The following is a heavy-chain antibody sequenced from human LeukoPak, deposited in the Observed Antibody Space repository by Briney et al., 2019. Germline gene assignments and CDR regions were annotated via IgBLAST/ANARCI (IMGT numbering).Heavy chain of an antibody. Sequence: SETLSLTCTVSGGSMSPYHWGWIRQPPGKGLEWTGYIYYSGSTNYNPSLKSRVTISVDTSKNQFSLKLSSVTAADTAIYYCARAVSGRLDYRGQGTLVTVSS. CDR3: ARAVSGRLDY. D-gene: IGHD6-19*01. V-gene: IGHV4-59*08. J-gene: IGHJ4*02. CDR1: GGSMSPYH. CDR2: IYYSGST.